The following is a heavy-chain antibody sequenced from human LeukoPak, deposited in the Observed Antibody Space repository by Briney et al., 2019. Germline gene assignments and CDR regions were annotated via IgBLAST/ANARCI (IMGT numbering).Heavy chain of an antibody. CDR3: ARGPAGYCSSTSCALGH. CDR1: GGSLSSNNW. Sequence: SGTLSLTCAVSGGSLSSNNWWSWVRQPPGKGLEWIGEIYHSGSANYNPSLKSRVTMSVDTSKNQFSLKLSSVTAADTAVYYCARGPAGYCSSTSCALGHWGQGTLVTVSS. D-gene: IGHD2-2*01. CDR2: IYHSGSA. V-gene: IGHV4-4*02. J-gene: IGHJ1*01.